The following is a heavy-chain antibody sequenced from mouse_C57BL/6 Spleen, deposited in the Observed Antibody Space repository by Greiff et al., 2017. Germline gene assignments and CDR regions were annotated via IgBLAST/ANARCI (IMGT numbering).Heavy chain of an antibody. V-gene: IGHV1-55*01. CDR3: ARGRQLRLRGDYWYYDV. Sequence: QVQLQQPGAELVKPGASVKMSCKASGYTFTSYWITWVKQRPGQGLEWIGDIYPGSGSTNYNEKFKSKATLTVDTSSSTAYMQLSSLTSEDSAVYYGARGRQLRLRGDYWYYDVWGTGTTVTVSS. CDR1: GYTFTSYW. J-gene: IGHJ1*03. CDR2: IYPGSGST. D-gene: IGHD3-2*02.